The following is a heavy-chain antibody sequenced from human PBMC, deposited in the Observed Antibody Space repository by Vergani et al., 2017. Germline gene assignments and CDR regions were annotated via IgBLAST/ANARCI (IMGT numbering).Heavy chain of an antibody. CDR2: IDHTGRP. Sequence: QVQLQQWGGGLLKPSETLSLTCVVNGGSFTSYHWTWIRQSPGEGLDWVGYIDHTGRPDYTPSLKSRLTMSVDKSRNQFSLTLNSVTATDTAIYFCAGVNTETNGHLYYYYDMDVWGQGTAVTVS. D-gene: IGHD4-11*01. CDR1: GGSFTSYH. V-gene: IGHV4-34*01. J-gene: IGHJ6*02. CDR3: AGVNTETNGHLYYYYDMDV.